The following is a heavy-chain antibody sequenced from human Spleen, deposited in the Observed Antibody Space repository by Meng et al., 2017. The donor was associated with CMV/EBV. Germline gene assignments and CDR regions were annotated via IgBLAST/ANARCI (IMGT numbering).Heavy chain of an antibody. V-gene: IGHV1-69*05. J-gene: IGHJ4*02. CDR3: ARSPVMTMVVTPYFDY. CDR2: ISPLFGAA. D-gene: IGHD4-23*01. Sequence: SGGTFSNYAIRWVRQAPGQGLEWMGGISPLFGAADYSQKFQGRVTITTDESTSTAYMDLSRLRSDDTAVYYCARSPVMTMVVTPYFDYWSQGTLVTVPQ. CDR1: GGTFSNYA.